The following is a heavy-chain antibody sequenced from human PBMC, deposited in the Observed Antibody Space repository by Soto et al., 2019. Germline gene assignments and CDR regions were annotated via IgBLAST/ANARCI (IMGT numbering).Heavy chain of an antibody. Sequence: PSETLSLTCTVSGGSISSGGYYWSWIRQHPGKGLEWIGYIYYSGSTYYNPSLKSRVTISVDTSKNQFSLKLSSVTAADTAVYYCARESYYDYVWGSYRPNGAFDYWGQGTLVTVSS. J-gene: IGHJ4*02. CDR1: GGSISSGGYY. CDR2: IYYSGST. V-gene: IGHV4-31*03. CDR3: ARESYYDYVWGSYRPNGAFDY. D-gene: IGHD3-16*02.